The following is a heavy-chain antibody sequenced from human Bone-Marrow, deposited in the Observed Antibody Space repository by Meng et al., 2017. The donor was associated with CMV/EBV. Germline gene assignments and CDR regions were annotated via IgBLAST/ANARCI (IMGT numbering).Heavy chain of an antibody. V-gene: IGHV3-74*01. CDR1: GFTFSSYW. CDR3: ARWEGVSNDAFDI. Sequence: GESLKISCAASGFTFSSYWMHWVRQAPGKGLVWVSRINSDGSSTSYADSVKGRFTISRDNAKNTLYLQMNSLRAEDTAVYYCARWEGVSNDAFDIWGQGTMVTFSS. J-gene: IGHJ3*02. D-gene: IGHD1-26*01. CDR2: INSDGSST.